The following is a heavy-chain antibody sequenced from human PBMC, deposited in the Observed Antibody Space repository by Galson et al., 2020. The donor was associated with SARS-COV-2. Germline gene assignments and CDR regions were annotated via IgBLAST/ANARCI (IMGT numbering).Heavy chain of an antibody. CDR3: ARTSSLNYDFWSGFITGIGIYGMDV. CDR2: INPSGGST. CDR1: GYTFTGYY. J-gene: IGHJ6*02. Sequence: ASVTVSCKASGYTFTGYYMHRVRQAPGQVLEWMGIINPSGGSTSYPQKFQGRVTMTRDTPTSTVYMELSSLRSEDTAVYYCARTSSLNYDFWSGFITGIGIYGMDVWGQGTTVTVSS. D-gene: IGHD3-3*01. V-gene: IGHV1-46*01.